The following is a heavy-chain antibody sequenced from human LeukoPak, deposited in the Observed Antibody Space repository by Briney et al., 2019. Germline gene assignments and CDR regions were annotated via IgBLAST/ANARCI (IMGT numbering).Heavy chain of an antibody. V-gene: IGHV4-38-2*02. CDR2: IYHSGST. CDR1: LYSTSSGYY. Sequence: SEALSLTCTVSLYSTSSGYYWGWIPQPPGKGLEWIGSIYHSGSTYYNPSLKSRVTISVETSKNQFSLKLSSVTAADTAVYYCAREAPYSFIVATNYWGQGTLVTVSS. CDR3: AREAPYSFIVATNY. D-gene: IGHD5-12*01. J-gene: IGHJ4*02.